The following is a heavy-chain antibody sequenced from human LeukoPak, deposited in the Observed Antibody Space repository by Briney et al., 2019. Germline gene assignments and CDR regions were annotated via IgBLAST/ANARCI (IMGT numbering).Heavy chain of an antibody. D-gene: IGHD3-9*01. CDR3: AREFGYDILTGYYKPYAFDI. CDR1: GFTFSSYW. CDR2: IKQDGSEK. Sequence: GGSLRLSCAASGFTFSSYWMSWVRQTPGKGVEWVANIKQDGSEKYDVDAVKGRFTISRDNAKNSLYLPMNSLRAEDTAVYYCAREFGYDILTGYYKPYAFDIWGQGTMVTVSS. V-gene: IGHV3-7*01. J-gene: IGHJ3*02.